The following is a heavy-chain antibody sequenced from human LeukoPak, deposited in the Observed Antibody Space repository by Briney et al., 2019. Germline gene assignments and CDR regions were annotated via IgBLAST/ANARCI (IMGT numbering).Heavy chain of an antibody. CDR2: ISGSGGST. J-gene: IGHJ4*02. CDR3: AKDRGYCSGVNCYRFDY. V-gene: IGHV3-23*01. CDR1: GFTFSSYS. Sequence: GGSLRLSCAASGFTFSSYSFNWVRQAPGKGLEWVSAISGSGGSTYFADSVKGRFTISRENSNNTPYLQMNSLRAEDTAVYYCAKDRGYCSGVNCYRFDYWGQGTLVTVSS. D-gene: IGHD2-15*01.